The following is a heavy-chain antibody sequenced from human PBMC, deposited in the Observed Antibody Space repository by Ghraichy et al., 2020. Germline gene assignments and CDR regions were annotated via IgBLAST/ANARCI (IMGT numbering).Heavy chain of an antibody. Sequence: LTCAASGFIVSNNQMTWVRQPPGKGLEWVSVIYAGGTTYYADSVKGRFTISRDDSKNTLYLQMNSLRAEDTAVYYCAKGGNSPDYWGQGTLVTVSS. J-gene: IGHJ4*02. D-gene: IGHD4-23*01. CDR1: GFIVSNNQ. CDR3: AKGGNSPDY. V-gene: IGHV3-53*01. CDR2: IYAGGTT.